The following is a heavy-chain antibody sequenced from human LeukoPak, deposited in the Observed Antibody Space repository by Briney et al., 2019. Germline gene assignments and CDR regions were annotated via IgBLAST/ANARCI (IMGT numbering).Heavy chain of an antibody. Sequence: ASVKVSCKASGYTFTAYYMHWVRQAPGQGLEWMGWINPNSGATNYAQNFQGRVTMTADTSISTAYLDLSRLRSDDSAVYYSARDPVVQAGYYYGMDVWGQGTTVTVSS. CDR1: GYTFTAYY. CDR2: INPNSGAT. V-gene: IGHV1-2*02. J-gene: IGHJ6*02. CDR3: ARDPVVQAGYYYGMDV. D-gene: IGHD2-2*01.